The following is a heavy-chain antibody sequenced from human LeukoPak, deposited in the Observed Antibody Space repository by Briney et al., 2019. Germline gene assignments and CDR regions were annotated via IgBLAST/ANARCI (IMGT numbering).Heavy chain of an antibody. J-gene: IGHJ4*02. Sequence: GGSLRLSCAASGFTFSSYSMNWIRQAPGKGLEWVSSISSSSSYIYHADSVKGRFTISRDNAKNSLYLQMNSLRAEDTAVYYCARWPGDPKYYFDYWGQGTLVTVSS. CDR3: ARWPGDPKYYFDY. D-gene: IGHD2-21*02. V-gene: IGHV3-21*01. CDR1: GFTFSSYS. CDR2: ISSSSSYI.